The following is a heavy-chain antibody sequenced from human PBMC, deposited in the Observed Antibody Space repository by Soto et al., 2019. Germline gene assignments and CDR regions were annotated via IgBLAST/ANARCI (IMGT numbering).Heavy chain of an antibody. J-gene: IGHJ4*02. V-gene: IGHV3-23*01. Sequence: PGGSLRLSCAASGFTFSNYVMAWVRRAPGKGLEWVSAIGPGGTTHYPGSVKGRFTISRDNSKNTLYLQMNTLTVEDTAVYYCARYTVSTPIENRGQGTLVTVSS. CDR1: GFTFSNYV. D-gene: IGHD2-2*02. CDR2: IGPGGTT. CDR3: ARYTVSTPIEN.